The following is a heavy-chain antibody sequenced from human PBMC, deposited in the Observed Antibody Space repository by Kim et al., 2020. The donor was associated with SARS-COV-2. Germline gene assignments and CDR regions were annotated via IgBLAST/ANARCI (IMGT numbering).Heavy chain of an antibody. V-gene: IGHV3-23*01. CDR2: IGGSGGST. Sequence: GGSLRLSCAASGFTFSSYALSWVRQAPGKGLEWVSAIGGSGGSTYYADSVKGRFTISRDNSKNTLYLQMNSLRAEDTAVYYCAKDRSYGSYSFDYWGQGTLVTVSS. D-gene: IGHD3-16*01. J-gene: IGHJ4*02. CDR3: AKDRSYGSYSFDY. CDR1: GFTFSSYA.